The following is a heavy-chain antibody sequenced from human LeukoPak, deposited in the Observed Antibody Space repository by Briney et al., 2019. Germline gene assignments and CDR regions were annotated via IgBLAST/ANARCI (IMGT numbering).Heavy chain of an antibody. V-gene: IGHV4-31*03. CDR1: GGSISSGGYY. J-gene: IGHJ4*02. CDR2: IYHSGST. Sequence: TLSLTCTVSGGSISSGGYYWSWIRQHPGKGLEWIGYIYHSGSTYYNPSLKSRVTISVDTSKNQFSLKLSSVTAADTAVYYCARDRGANGEADYWGQGTLVTVSS. CDR3: ARDRGANGEADY. D-gene: IGHD4-17*01.